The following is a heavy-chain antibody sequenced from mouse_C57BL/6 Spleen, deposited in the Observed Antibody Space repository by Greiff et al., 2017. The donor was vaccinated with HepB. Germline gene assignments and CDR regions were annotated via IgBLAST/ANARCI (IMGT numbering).Heavy chain of an antibody. Sequence: QVHVKQSGAELVKPGASVKISCKASGYAFSSYWMNWVKQRPGKGLEWIGQIYPGDGDTNYNGKFKGKATLTADKSSSTAYMQLSSLTSEDSAVYFCARGGYYYGSSYPWFAYWGQGTLVTVSA. V-gene: IGHV1-80*01. CDR1: GYAFSSYW. CDR3: ARGGYYYGSSYPWFAY. J-gene: IGHJ3*01. CDR2: IYPGDGDT. D-gene: IGHD1-1*01.